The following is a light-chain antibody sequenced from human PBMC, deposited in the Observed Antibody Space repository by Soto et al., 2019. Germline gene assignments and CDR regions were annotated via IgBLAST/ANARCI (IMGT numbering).Light chain of an antibody. Sequence: EKVMTQSPATRSMSPGERATLSCRASQSVSSFLAWYQQKPGQAPRLLIYGASTRATGIPARFSGSGSGTEFTLTISSLQSEDFAVYYCQQYSNWPSWTFGQGTKVEVK. V-gene: IGKV3-15*01. CDR2: GAS. J-gene: IGKJ1*01. CDR1: QSVSSF. CDR3: QQYSNWPSWT.